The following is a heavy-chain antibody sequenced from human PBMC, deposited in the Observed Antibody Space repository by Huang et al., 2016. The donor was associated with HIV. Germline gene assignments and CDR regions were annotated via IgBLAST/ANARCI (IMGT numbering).Heavy chain of an antibody. Sequence: QVQLQQWGAGLLRSSETLSLTCAVYGGSFRGYYGTWIRQPPGKGLEWIGEINHSESTNYNPSLKSRVTISVDTSRNQFSLTLTSVTAADTAVYYCARGQGGYYYYYMDVWGKGTTVTVSS. CDR1: GGSFRGYY. J-gene: IGHJ6*03. CDR3: ARGQGGYYYYYMDV. V-gene: IGHV4-34*01. CDR2: INHSEST.